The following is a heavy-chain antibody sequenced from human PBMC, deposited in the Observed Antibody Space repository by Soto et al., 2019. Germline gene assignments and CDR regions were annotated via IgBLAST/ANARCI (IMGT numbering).Heavy chain of an antibody. D-gene: IGHD3-22*01. J-gene: IGHJ4*02. V-gene: IGHV1-46*03. CDR1: GYTFTSYY. CDR3: ARATYYYDSSGYYSFDY. Sequence: QVQLVQSGAQVKKPGASVKVSCKASGYTFTSYYMHWVRQAPGQGLEWMGIINPSGGSTSYAQKFQGRVTMTRDTSTSTVYMELSSLRSEDTAVYYCARATYYYDSSGYYSFDYWGQGTLVTVSS. CDR2: INPSGGST.